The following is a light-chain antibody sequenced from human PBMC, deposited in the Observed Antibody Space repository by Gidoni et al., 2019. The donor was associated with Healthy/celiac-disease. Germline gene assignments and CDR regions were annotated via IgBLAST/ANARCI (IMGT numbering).Light chain of an antibody. CDR1: PSVSSSY. CDR2: GAS. CDR3: QQYGSSPWT. Sequence: IVLTHSPGTLSLSPGERATLSCRASPSVSSSYLAWYQQKPGQAPRLLIYGASSRATGIPDRFSGSGSGTDFTLNISRLEPEDFAVYYCQQYGSSPWTFGQGTKVEIK. V-gene: IGKV3-20*01. J-gene: IGKJ1*01.